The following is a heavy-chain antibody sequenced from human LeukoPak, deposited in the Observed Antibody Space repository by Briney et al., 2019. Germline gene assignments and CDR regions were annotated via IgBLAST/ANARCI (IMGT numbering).Heavy chain of an antibody. CDR1: GYIFTSYA. J-gene: IGHJ5*02. V-gene: IGHV7-4-1*02. D-gene: IGHD5-18*01. CDR3: AREGGSSGYSYGYNWFAP. CDR2: INTNTGNP. Sequence: ASVKVSCKASGYIFTSYAMNWVRQAPGQGLEWMGWINTNTGNPTYAQGFTGRFVFSLDTSVNTAYLQISSLKVDDTAVYYCAREGGSSGYSYGYNWFAPWGQGTLATVSS.